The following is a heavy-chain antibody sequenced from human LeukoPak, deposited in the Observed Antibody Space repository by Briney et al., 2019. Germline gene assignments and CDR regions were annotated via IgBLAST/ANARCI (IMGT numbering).Heavy chain of an antibody. CDR1: GGTFSSYA. J-gene: IGHJ4*02. CDR3: ARGLITMVRGAIYPGLDY. Sequence: SVKVSCKASGGTFSSYAISWVRQAPGQGLEWMGRIIPILGIANYAQKFQGRVTITADKSTSTAYMELSSLRSEDTAVYYCARGLITMVRGAIYPGLDYWGQGTLVTVSS. D-gene: IGHD3-10*01. V-gene: IGHV1-69*04. CDR2: IIPILGIA.